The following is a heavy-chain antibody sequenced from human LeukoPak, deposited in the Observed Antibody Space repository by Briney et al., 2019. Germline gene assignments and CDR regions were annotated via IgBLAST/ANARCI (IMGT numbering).Heavy chain of an antibody. CDR1: GGTFSSYA. CDR3: AREGSGSYPLGYYYYYMDV. Sequence: SVKVSCKASGGTFSSYAISWVRQAPGQGLEWMGGIIPIFGTANYAQKFQGRVTITADESTSTAYMELSSLRSEDTAVYYCAREGSGSYPLGYYYYYMDVWGKGTTVTISS. CDR2: IIPIFGTA. V-gene: IGHV1-69*13. J-gene: IGHJ6*03. D-gene: IGHD3-10*01.